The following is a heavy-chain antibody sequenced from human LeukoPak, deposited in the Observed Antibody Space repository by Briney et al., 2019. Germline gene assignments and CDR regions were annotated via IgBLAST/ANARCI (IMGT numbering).Heavy chain of an antibody. D-gene: IGHD2-21*01. Sequence: SETLALTCSVSGGSISSSSYYWGWIRQSPGKGLEWIGSMYYRGTTYQNSSLKSRVTLSIDTSNNQFSLKLTSVTAADTAVYYCVREYSRSVVAGSRPDLWGQRLLVTVSS. CDR2: MYYRGTT. CDR3: VREYSRSVVAGSRPDL. CDR1: GGSISSSSYY. J-gene: IGHJ4*02. V-gene: IGHV4-39*02.